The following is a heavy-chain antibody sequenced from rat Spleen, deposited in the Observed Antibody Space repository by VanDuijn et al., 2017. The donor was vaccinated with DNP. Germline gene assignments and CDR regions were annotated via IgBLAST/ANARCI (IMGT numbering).Heavy chain of an antibody. D-gene: IGHD4-3*01. Sequence: EVQLQESGPGLVKPSQSLSLTCSVTGYSITGSYRWNWIRKFPGNKLEWMGYINSAGTTNYNPSLKSRISITRDTSKNQFFLQVNSVTTEDTATYYCARWEYNSGDWFAYWGQGTLVTVSS. CDR1: GYSITGSYR. CDR3: ARWEYNSGDWFAY. J-gene: IGHJ3*01. CDR2: INSAGTT. V-gene: IGHV3-3*01.